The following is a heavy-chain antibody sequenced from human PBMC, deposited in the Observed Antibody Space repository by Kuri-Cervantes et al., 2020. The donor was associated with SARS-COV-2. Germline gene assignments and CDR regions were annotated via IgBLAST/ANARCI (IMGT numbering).Heavy chain of an antibody. CDR2: VSWNGSRT. Sequence: GGSLRLSCAASGFTFSNSDMNWVRQAPGKGLEWVSGVSWNGSRTHYADSVKGRFTISRDNAKNSLYLQMNSLRDEDTAVYYCARDGLTVGLLWFGELFQGGWFDPWGQGTLVTVSS. J-gene: IGHJ5*02. D-gene: IGHD3-10*01. CDR1: GFTFSNSD. V-gene: IGHV3-19*01. CDR3: ARDGLTVGLLWFGELFQGGWFDP.